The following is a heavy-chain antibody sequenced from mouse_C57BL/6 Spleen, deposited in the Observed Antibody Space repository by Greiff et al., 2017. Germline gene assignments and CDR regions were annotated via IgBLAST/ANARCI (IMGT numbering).Heavy chain of an antibody. J-gene: IGHJ2*01. V-gene: IGHV1-82*01. D-gene: IGHD1-1*01. CDR1: GYAFSSSW. Sequence: VQLQQSGPELVKPGASVKISCKASGYAFSSSWMNWVKQRSGKGLEWIGRIYPGDGDTNYNGKFKGKATLTADKSSSTAYMQLSSLTSEDSAVYFCARWPTITTVVDYWGQGTTLTVSP. CDR2: IYPGDGDT. CDR3: ARWPTITTVVDY.